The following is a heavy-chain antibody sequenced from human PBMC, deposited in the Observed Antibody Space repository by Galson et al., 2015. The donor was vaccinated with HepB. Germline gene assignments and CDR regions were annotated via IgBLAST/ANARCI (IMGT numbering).Heavy chain of an antibody. CDR2: INAGNGNT. CDR3: ARDPAHGHYYGSGSYPYFDY. Sequence: SVKVSCKASGYTFTSYAMHWVRQAPGQRLEWMGWINAGNGNTKYSQKFQGRVTITRDTSASTAYMELSSLRSEDTAVYYCARDPAHGHYYGSGSYPYFDYWGQGTLVTVSS. V-gene: IGHV1-3*01. J-gene: IGHJ4*02. CDR1: GYTFTSYA. D-gene: IGHD3-10*01.